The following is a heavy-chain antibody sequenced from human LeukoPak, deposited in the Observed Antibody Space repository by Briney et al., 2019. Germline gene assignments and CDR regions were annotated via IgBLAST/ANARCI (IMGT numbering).Heavy chain of an antibody. V-gene: IGHV3-7*01. J-gene: IGHJ4*02. CDR3: VRSQYSSSS. CDR2: IKHDGSER. CDR1: GFSFSTDW. Sequence: GSLRLSCAASGFSFSTDWVGWVRQAPGKGLEWVANIKHDGSERHYVDSVKGRFTISRDNAKNSLYLQMNSLRVEDTALYYCVRSQYSSSSWGQGTLVAVSS. D-gene: IGHD6-13*01.